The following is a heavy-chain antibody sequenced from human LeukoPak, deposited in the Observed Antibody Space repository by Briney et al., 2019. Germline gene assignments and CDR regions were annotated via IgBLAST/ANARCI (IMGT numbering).Heavy chain of an antibody. V-gene: IGHV1-69*06. CDR2: VIPMFATS. CDR1: GGGFNNNG. D-gene: IGHD6-19*01. J-gene: IGHJ5*02. Sequence: SVKVSCKTSGGGFNNNGLNWVRQAPGQGLEWMGGVIPMFATSRYAQKFQGRVTITADKSTSTAYMELRSLRSDDTAVYYCAREVYGSGWVIDPWGQGTLVTVSS. CDR3: AREVYGSGWVIDP.